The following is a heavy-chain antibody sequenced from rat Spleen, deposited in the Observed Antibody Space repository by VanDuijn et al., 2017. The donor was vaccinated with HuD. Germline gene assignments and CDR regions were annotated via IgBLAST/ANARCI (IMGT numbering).Heavy chain of an antibody. V-gene: IGHV5-17*01. CDR2: IIYDGSNT. CDR1: GFTFSDYT. Sequence: EVQLVESGGGLVQPGRSLKLSCAASGFTFSDYTMAWVRQAPKKGLEWVAAIIYDGSNTYYRDSVKGRFTISRDNAKSTLYLQMDSLRSEDTAIYYCARAWDYWGQGVMVTVSS. CDR3: ARAWDY. J-gene: IGHJ2*01.